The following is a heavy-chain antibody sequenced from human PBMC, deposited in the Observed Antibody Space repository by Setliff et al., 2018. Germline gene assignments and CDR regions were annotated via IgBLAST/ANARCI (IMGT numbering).Heavy chain of an antibody. CDR3: SRLVRFCTRTTCQRLSGDDF. V-gene: IGHV1-18*01. D-gene: IGHD2-8*01. CDR1: GYTFINFG. J-gene: IGHJ4*02. CDR2: ISPYTGNT. Sequence: ASVKVSCKASGYTFINFGISWVRQAPGQGLEWVGWISPYTGNTYYAPRLQDRVTLTADTSTNTAYMELRSLISDYTAVYYCSRLVRFCTRTTCQRLSGDDFWGQGTLVTVSS.